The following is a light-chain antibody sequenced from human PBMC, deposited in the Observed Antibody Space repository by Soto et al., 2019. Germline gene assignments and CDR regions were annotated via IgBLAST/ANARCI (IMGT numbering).Light chain of an antibody. J-gene: IGKJ4*01. V-gene: IGKV3-11*01. CDR2: DAS. CDR1: QSVGRY. CDR3: QHRSNWPLT. Sequence: ESMSTQAPPTPSLSPGERAIRSSWASQSVGRYLAWYQQKPGQAPRLLIYDASNRATGIPARFSGSGSGTDFTLTISSLEPEDFAVYYCQHRSNWPLTFGGGTKVDI.